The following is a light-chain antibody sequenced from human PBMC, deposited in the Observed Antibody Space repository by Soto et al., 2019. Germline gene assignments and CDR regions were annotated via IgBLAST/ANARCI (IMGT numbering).Light chain of an antibody. J-gene: IGKJ4*01. CDR1: PSINNNY. V-gene: IGKV3-20*01. CDR3: QQYVGSLALT. CDR2: GAS. Sequence: EIVLTQSPGTLSLSPGERATLSCRDSPSINNNYLAWYQQKPGQAPRLLIYGASSRVTGTPDRFSGSGSGTDFTLTISRLEPEDFAVYYCQQYVGSLALTFGGGTKVEIK.